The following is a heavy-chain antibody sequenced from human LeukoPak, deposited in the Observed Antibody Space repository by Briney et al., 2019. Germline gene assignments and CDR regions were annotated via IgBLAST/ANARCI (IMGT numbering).Heavy chain of an antibody. CDR1: GGSFSGYY. J-gene: IGHJ4*02. CDR3: ARGRTPRITMVRGVIYLDY. V-gene: IGHV4-34*01. D-gene: IGHD3-10*01. CDR2: INHSGST. Sequence: SETLFLTCAVYGGSFSGYYWSWIRQPPGKGLEWIGEINHSGSTNYNPSLKSRVTISVDTSKNQFSLKLSSVTAADTAVYYCARGRTPRITMVRGVIYLDYWGQGTLVTVSS.